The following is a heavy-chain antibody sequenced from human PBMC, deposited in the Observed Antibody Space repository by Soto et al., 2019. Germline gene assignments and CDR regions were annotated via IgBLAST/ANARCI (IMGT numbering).Heavy chain of an antibody. V-gene: IGHV1-69*12. CDR3: ARNVGYCISTSCYAFDP. J-gene: IGHJ5*02. CDR1: GGTFSSYA. CDR2: IIPIFGTA. Sequence: QVQLVQSGAEVKKPGSSVKVSCKASGGTFSSYAISWVRQAPGQGLEWMGGIIPIFGTANYAQKFQGRVTITADESTSTAYMELSSLRSEDTAVYYCARNVGYCISTSCYAFDPWGQGTLVTVSS. D-gene: IGHD2-2*03.